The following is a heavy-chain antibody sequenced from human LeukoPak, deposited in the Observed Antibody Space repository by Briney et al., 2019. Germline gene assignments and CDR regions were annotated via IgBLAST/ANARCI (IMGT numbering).Heavy chain of an antibody. V-gene: IGHV1-2*04. D-gene: IGHD6-19*01. CDR3: ARGVSSGWSGYYVVDV. Sequence: VASVTVSCTTSGYTFMVYYIHWVRRAPGQGLEWMGWINPNSGGTNYAQQFQDWVTMARDTSISTVYMELSRLRSDDTAVYYCARGVSSGWSGYYVVDVWGQGTTVTVSS. CDR2: INPNSGGT. J-gene: IGHJ6*02. CDR1: GYTFMVYY.